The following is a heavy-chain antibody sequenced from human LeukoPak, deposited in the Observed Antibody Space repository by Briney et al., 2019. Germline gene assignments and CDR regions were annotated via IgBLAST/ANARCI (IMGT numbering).Heavy chain of an antibody. J-gene: IGHJ6*03. CDR1: GYTFTMYY. CDR3: AREQRGVLSGSLGGLFASYYTYYYMDV. CDR2: INPTDGAT. D-gene: IGHD3-16*01. V-gene: IGHV1-46*01. Sequence: ASVKVSCKASGYTFTMYYIHWVRQAPGQGLEWMGMINPTDGATTYAQRFQGRVTMTRDMSTTTVYMDLRSLRSGDTAVYFCAREQRGVLSGSLGGLFASYYTYYYMDVWGRGTTVTVSS.